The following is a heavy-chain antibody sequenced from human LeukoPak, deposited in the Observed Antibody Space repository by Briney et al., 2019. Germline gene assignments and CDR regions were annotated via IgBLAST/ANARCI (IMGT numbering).Heavy chain of an antibody. Sequence: SGPTLSNTRPAPTLTCNSLWFTCSPSGVAVGWIRQPPGKSREWLELIFWVDDKRYSPSLRSRLTITKDTSKNQVVLTMTNMDPVDTATYYCAHRAVAGVYYFDYWGQGTLVTVSS. J-gene: IGHJ4*03. D-gene: IGHD6-19*01. CDR2: IFWVDDK. CDR1: WFTCSPSGVA. V-gene: IGHV2-5*02. CDR3: AHRAVAGVYYFDY.